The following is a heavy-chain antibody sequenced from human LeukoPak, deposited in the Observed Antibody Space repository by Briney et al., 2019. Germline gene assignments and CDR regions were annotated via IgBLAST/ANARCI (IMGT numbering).Heavy chain of an antibody. CDR3: ATDICRYCSNINYTYGVDV. V-gene: IGHV3-43*02. CDR1: GFTYYHFT. Sequence: GGSLRLSFAPSGFTYYHFTMHCVRQVPGKGLEWVSLISGDGTTTYYADSVKGRFTISRDNSKNSLYLQMNSLRTEDTALYYCATDICRYCSNINYTYGVDVWGQGTTVTVSS. J-gene: IGHJ6*02. D-gene: IGHD2-2*01. CDR2: ISGDGTTT.